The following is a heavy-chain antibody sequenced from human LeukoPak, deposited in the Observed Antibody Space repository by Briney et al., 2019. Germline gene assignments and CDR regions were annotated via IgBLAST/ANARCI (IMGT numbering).Heavy chain of an antibody. J-gene: IGHJ4*02. CDR1: GFTFSSYG. V-gene: IGHV3-23*01. D-gene: IGHD1-26*01. CDR3: MIDVPGGSYPFDY. Sequence: GGSLRLSCAASGFTFSSYGMSWVRQAPGKGLEWVSGISGSGGSTYYADSVKGRFTISRDNSKNTLYLQMNSLKIEDTALYYCMIDVPGGSYPFDYWGQGTLVTVSS. CDR2: ISGSGGST.